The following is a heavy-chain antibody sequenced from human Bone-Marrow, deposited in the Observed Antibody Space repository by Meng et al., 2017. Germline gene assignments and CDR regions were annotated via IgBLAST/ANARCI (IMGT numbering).Heavy chain of an antibody. J-gene: IGHJ4*02. Sequence: GESLKISCAASGFTFSAFTMNWVRQAPGQGLEWVSGLSFSGRDTYYADSVKGRFTISRDNSKNTLYLQMNSLRAEDAATYFCAKDHSSGYQPYYFDAWGQGTLVTVSS. CDR2: LSFSGRDT. V-gene: IGHV3-23*01. D-gene: IGHD3-22*01. CDR1: GFTFSAFT. CDR3: AKDHSSGYQPYYFDA.